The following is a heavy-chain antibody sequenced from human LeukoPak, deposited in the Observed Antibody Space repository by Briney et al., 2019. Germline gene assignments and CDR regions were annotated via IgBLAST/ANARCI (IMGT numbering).Heavy chain of an antibody. V-gene: IGHV4-59*01. CDR1: GGSLNNYY. Sequence: SETLSLTCTVSGGSLNNYYWSWIRQPPGKGLEWIGYIYNSETTNYNPSLESRVTISEDTSKNQFSLMLTSVTAADTAVYYCARVKWKAVAVEALDYWGQGTLVTVSS. CDR3: ARVKWKAVAVEALDY. CDR2: IYNSETT. J-gene: IGHJ4*02. D-gene: IGHD6-19*01.